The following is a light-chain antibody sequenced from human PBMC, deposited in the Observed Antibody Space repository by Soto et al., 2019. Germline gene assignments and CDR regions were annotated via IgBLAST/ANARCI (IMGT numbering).Light chain of an antibody. V-gene: IGKV3-20*01. Sequence: EIVLTQSPGTPSLSPGERATLSCRASQSVSSSYLAWYQQKPGQAPRLLIYGASSRATGIPARFSGSGSGTEFTLTISSLQPEDFAVYYGQQYNNWPTGTFGQGTKVDIK. CDR3: QQYNNWPTGT. CDR1: QSVSSSY. CDR2: GAS. J-gene: IGKJ1*01.